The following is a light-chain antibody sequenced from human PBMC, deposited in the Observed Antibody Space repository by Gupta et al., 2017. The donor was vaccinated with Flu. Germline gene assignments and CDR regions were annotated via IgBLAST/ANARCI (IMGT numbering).Light chain of an antibody. CDR3: MQALQAPLFT. V-gene: IGKV2-28*01. J-gene: IGKJ3*01. CDR2: LGS. Sequence: DIVMTQSPLSLPVTPGEPASISCRSSQSLLHSNGYNYWDWYLQKPGQSPQLLIYLGSNRASGVPDRFSGSGSGTDFTLKISRVEAEDVGVYYCMQALQAPLFTFGPGTKVEIK. CDR1: QSLLHSNGYNY.